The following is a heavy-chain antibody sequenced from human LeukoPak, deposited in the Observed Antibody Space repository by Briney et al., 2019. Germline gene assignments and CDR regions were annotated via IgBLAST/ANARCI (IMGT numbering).Heavy chain of an antibody. CDR1: GFTFDDYA. Sequence: GRSLRLSCAASGFTFDDYAMHWVRQAPGKGLEWVSGISWNSGIIDYADSVKGRFTISRDNAKNSLYLQMNSLRAEDTAVYYCARGGISRFDYWGQGTLVTVSS. CDR2: ISWNSGII. V-gene: IGHV3-9*01. J-gene: IGHJ4*02. D-gene: IGHD2-15*01. CDR3: ARGGISRFDY.